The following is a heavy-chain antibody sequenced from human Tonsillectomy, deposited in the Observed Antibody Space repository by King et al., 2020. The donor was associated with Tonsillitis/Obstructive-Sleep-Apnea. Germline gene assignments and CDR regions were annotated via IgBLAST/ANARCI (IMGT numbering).Heavy chain of an antibody. V-gene: IGHV1-18*01. CDR2: ISAYNGNT. J-gene: IGHJ4*02. CDR1: GYTFTSYG. CDR3: ARDKAQLLFYAGSDFDH. D-gene: IGHD2-2*01. Sequence: VQLVESGAEVKKPGASVKVSCKTSGYTFTSYGISWVRQAPGQGLEWMAWISAYNGNTNYAQNFEARVTVTTDTSTSTAYMELRSLRSDDTAVYYCARDKAQLLFYAGSDFDHWGQGTLVTVSS.